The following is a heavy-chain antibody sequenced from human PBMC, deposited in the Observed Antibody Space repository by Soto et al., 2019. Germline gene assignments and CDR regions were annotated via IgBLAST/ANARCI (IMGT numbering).Heavy chain of an antibody. V-gene: IGHV5-51*01. CDR3: ARQGSCSSTSCLNYYYYGMDV. Sequence: HGESLKISFKSYGYSFTTYWIAWVRQMPGKGLEWMGIIYPGDSDTRYSPSFQGQVTISADKSISTAYLQWSSLKASDTAMYYCARQGSCSSTSCLNYYYYGMDVWGQGTTVTVSS. J-gene: IGHJ6*02. D-gene: IGHD2-2*01. CDR1: GYSFTTYW. CDR2: IYPGDSDT.